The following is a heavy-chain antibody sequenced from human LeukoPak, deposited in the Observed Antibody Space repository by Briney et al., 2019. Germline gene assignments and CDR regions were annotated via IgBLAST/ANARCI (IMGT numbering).Heavy chain of an antibody. J-gene: IGHJ3*02. CDR2: MNPKTGNT. Sequence: ASVKVSCKASGYTFTNFDINWVRQATGQGLEWTGWMNPKTGNTGSAQKLQGRVTITGKTSISTTYMELSSLRSEDTAVYYCVRIDYSNAFDIWGQGTMVTVSS. CDR1: GYTFTNFD. CDR3: VRIDYSNAFDI. D-gene: IGHD4-11*01. V-gene: IGHV1-8*01.